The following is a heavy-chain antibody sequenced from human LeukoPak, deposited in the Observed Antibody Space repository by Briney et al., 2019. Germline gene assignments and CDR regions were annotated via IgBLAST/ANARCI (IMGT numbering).Heavy chain of an antibody. Sequence: GGSLRLSCAASRFTFSNFDMHWVRQAPGKGLEWVTFIRFDGSHEYYADSVRGRFTISRDNSKNTLYLQMSSLRPEDTAVYYCARQIGVSIDYWGQGTLVTVSS. J-gene: IGHJ4*02. D-gene: IGHD5/OR15-5a*01. V-gene: IGHV3-30*02. CDR1: RFTFSNFD. CDR3: ARQIGVSIDY. CDR2: IRFDGSHE.